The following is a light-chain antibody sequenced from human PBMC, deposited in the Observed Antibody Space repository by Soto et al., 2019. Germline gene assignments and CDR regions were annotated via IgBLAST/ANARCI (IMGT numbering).Light chain of an antibody. V-gene: IGLV4-69*01. Sequence: QTVVTQSPSASASLGASVKLTCTLSSGHSSYAIAWHQQQPEKGPRYLMKLNSDGSHNKGDGIPDRFSGPSSGAERYLTISSLQSEDEADYYCQTWGTGFSVVFGGGTKLTVL. J-gene: IGLJ2*01. CDR2: LNSDGSH. CDR1: SGHSSYA. CDR3: QTWGTGFSVV.